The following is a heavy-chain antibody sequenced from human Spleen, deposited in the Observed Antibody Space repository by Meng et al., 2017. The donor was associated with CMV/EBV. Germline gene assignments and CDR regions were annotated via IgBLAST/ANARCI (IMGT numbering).Heavy chain of an antibody. J-gene: IGHJ5*01. CDR2: MNPYSGRT. CDR1: AYTFTGYY. CDR3: GRKAWFDS. V-gene: IGHV1-8*02. Sequence: ASVKVSCKASAYTFTGYYIHWARQAPGQGLEWMGWMNPYSGRTGYARRFQGRVSMTSDTSLNTAYMELSSLRSDDTAMYYCGRKAWFDSWGQGTLVTVSS.